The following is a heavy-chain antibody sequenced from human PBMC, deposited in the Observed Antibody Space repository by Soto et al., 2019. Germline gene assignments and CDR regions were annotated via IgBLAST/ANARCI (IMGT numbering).Heavy chain of an antibody. CDR3: ARATERSNWIVQH. CDR1: GFTFSSYG. V-gene: IGHV3-33*01. CDR2: IWYDGSNK. D-gene: IGHD1-1*01. Sequence: GGSLRLSCAASGFTFSSYGMHWVRQAPGKGLEWLALIWYDGSNKYYSDSGKGRFTISRDNSKNTLYLQMNSLRAEDTAVYYCARATERSNWIVQHWGLGTLVTVSS. J-gene: IGHJ1*01.